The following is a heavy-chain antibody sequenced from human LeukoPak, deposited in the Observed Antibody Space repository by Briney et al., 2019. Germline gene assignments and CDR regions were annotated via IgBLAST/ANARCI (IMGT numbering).Heavy chain of an antibody. J-gene: IGHJ6*02. CDR1: GGSITSYY. D-gene: IGHD2-2*01. Sequence: SETLSLTCTVSGGSITSYYWSWIRQPPGKGLEWIGYIYYSGYTNYNTSLKSRVTISLDTSKNQFSLRLTSVTAADTAVYYCARGTCTSSSCYAGDYGMDVWGQGTPVTVSS. CDR2: IYYSGYT. CDR3: ARGTCTSSSCYAGDYGMDV. V-gene: IGHV4-59*08.